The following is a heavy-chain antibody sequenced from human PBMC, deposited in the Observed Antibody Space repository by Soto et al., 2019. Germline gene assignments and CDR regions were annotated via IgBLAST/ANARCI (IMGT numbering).Heavy chain of an antibody. CDR1: GGSISSSSDY. CDR2: IKYSGNT. CDR3: ARHPGLDV. J-gene: IGHJ6*02. V-gene: IGHV4-39*01. Sequence: QLQLQESGPGLVKPSETLSLTCTVSGGSISSSSDYWGWIRQPPGKGLEWIGSIKYSGNTYYNPSLKSRVTVSVDTSKNQLSLKVTSVTAADTAVYYCARHPGLDVWGQGTTVTVSS.